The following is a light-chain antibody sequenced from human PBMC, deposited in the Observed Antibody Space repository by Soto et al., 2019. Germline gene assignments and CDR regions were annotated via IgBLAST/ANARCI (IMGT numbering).Light chain of an antibody. J-gene: IGLJ2*01. CDR1: TSNIGNNA. CDR3: ASWDDSLNVVL. V-gene: IGLV1-36*01. CDR2: FDD. Sequence: QTVLTQPPSVCGAPRQRVSISCSGATSNIGNNAVNWYQQLPGKAPKLLIYFDDLMPSGVSDRFSGSKSGTSASLAISGLQSEDEADYYCASWDDSLNVVLFGGGTKVTVL.